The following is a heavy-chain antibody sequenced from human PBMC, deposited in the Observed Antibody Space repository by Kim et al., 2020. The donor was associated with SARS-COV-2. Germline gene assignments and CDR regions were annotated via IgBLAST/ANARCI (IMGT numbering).Heavy chain of an antibody. CDR1: GFTFSSYS. J-gene: IGHJ6*02. CDR2: ISSSSSYI. D-gene: IGHD6-13*01. CDR3: ARRFAGTPYYYYGMDV. V-gene: IGHV3-21*01. Sequence: GGSLRLSCAASGFTFSSYSMNWVRQAPGKGLEWVSSISSSSSYIYYADSVKGRFTISRDNAKNSLYLQMNSLRAEDTAVYYCARRFAGTPYYYYGMDVWGQGTTVTVSS.